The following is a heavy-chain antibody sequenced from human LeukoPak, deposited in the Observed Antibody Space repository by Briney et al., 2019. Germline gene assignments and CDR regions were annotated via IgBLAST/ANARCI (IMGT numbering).Heavy chain of an antibody. Sequence: SETLSLTCAVYSESFSTYYWNWIRQPPGKGLEWIGEINHSGSTTYNPSLKSRVTISVDTSKNQFSLKLSSVTAADTAVYYCARQAIGFGEFLFDYWGQGTLVTVSS. CDR3: ARQAIGFGEFLFDY. V-gene: IGHV4-34*01. J-gene: IGHJ4*02. D-gene: IGHD3-10*01. CDR1: SESFSTYY. CDR2: INHSGST.